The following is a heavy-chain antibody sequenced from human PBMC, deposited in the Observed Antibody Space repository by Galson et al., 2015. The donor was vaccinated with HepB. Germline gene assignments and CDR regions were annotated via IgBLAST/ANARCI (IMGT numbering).Heavy chain of an antibody. Sequence: SLRLSCAASGFTFSSYAMHWVRQAPGKGLEWVAVISYDGSNKYYADSVKGRFTISRDNSKNTLYLQMNSLRAEDTAVYYCARGGYDFAYYYYGMDVWGQGTTVTVSS. CDR1: GFTFSSYA. J-gene: IGHJ6*02. CDR3: ARGGYDFAYYYYGMDV. D-gene: IGHD3-3*01. V-gene: IGHV3-30-3*01. CDR2: ISYDGSNK.